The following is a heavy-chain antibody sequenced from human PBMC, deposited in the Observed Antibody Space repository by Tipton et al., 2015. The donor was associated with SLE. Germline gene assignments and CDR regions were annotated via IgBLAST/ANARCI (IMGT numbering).Heavy chain of an antibody. CDR1: GGSISSGSYY. V-gene: IGHV4-61*09. J-gene: IGHJ5*02. CDR2: IYTSGST. Sequence: LRLSCTVSGGSISSGSYYWSWIRQPAGKGLEWIGHIYTSGSTNYNPSLKSRVAISVGTSKNQFSLKLSSVTAADTAVYYCARDRVYSSGIDPWGQGTLVTVSS. CDR3: ARDRVYSSGIDP. D-gene: IGHD6-25*01.